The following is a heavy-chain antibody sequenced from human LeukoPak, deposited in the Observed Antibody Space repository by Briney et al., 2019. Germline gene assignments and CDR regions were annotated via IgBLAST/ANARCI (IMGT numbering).Heavy chain of an antibody. J-gene: IGHJ4*02. D-gene: IGHD6-13*01. V-gene: IGHV1-18*04. CDR3: ARGPSSWPPYYFDY. CDR2: VSAYNGNT. CDR1: GYTFTSYG. Sequence: ASVKVSCKASGYTFTSYGISWVRQAPGQGLEWMGWVSAYNGNTNYAQKLQGRVTMTTDTSTSTAYMELRSLRSDDTAVYYCARGPSSWPPYYFDYWGQGTLVTVSS.